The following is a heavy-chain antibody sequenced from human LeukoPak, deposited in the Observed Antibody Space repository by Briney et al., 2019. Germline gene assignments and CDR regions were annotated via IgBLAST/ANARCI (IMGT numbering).Heavy chain of an antibody. CDR1: GFTCSSYA. D-gene: IGHD6-13*01. Sequence: GGSLRLSCAASGFTCSSYAMHWVRQAPGKGLEWVAVISYDGSNKYYADSVKGRFTISRDNSKNTLYLQMNSLRAEDTAVYYCARDRSGTEHFDYWGQGTLVTVSS. CDR2: ISYDGSNK. CDR3: ARDRSGTEHFDY. J-gene: IGHJ4*02. V-gene: IGHV3-30*04.